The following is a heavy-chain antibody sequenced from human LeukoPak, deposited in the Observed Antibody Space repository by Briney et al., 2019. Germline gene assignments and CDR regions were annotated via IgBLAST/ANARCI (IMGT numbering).Heavy chain of an antibody. J-gene: IGHJ4*02. CDR2: IYYSGST. Sequence: SETLSLTCTVSGGSIGSYYWSWIRQPPGKGLEWIGYIYYSGSTNYSPSLKSRVTISVDTSQNQLSLRLRSVSAADTAVYYCARRWGSGWFFDYWGQGTLVTVSS. V-gene: IGHV4-59*08. D-gene: IGHD7-27*01. CDR1: GGSIGSYY. CDR3: ARRWGSGWFFDY.